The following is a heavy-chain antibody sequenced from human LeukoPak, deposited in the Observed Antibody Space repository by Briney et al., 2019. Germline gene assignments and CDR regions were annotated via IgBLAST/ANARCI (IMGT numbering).Heavy chain of an antibody. CDR2: INPGNGAT. D-gene: IGHD2-2*03. CDR1: GYSLSDYH. Sequence: ASVKVSCMASGYSLSDYHLHWVRQAPGQGLEWMGDINPGNGATKYAQKFQGRVTMTRDTSISTVYMDLSGLTPDDTAVYYCARDPQYTFGYPTYDCWGQGTLVTVSS. V-gene: IGHV1-2*02. CDR3: ARDPQYTFGYPTYDC. J-gene: IGHJ4*02.